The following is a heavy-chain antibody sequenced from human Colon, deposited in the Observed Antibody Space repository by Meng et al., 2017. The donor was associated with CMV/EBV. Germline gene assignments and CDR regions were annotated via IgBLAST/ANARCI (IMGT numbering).Heavy chain of an antibody. D-gene: IGHD3-10*01. V-gene: IGHV4-59*01. CDR1: GGSISSYY. CDR2: IYYSGST. J-gene: IGHJ6*02. Sequence: SETLSLTGTVSGGSISSYYWSWIRQPPGKGLEWSGYIYYSGSTNYNPSLKSRATISVDTSKNQFSLKLSSVTAADTAVYYCARGGGVYYYYGMDVWGQGTTVTVSS. CDR3: ARGGGVYYYYGMDV.